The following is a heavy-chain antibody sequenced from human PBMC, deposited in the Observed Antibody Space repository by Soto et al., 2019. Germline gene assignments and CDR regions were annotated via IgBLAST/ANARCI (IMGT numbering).Heavy chain of an antibody. Sequence: PSETLSLTCTVSGASISGYYWSWIRQPPGKGLEWIGFINYSGSTNYSPSLKSRLTISVDTSKNQFSLKLTSVTAADTAVYYCARASIQLVQDYWGRGTLVTV. CDR1: GASISGYY. J-gene: IGHJ4*02. D-gene: IGHD6-6*01. CDR2: INYSGST. CDR3: ARASIQLVQDY. V-gene: IGHV4-59*01.